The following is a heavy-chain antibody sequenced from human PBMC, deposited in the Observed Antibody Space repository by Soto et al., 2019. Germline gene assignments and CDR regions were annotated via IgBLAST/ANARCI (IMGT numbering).Heavy chain of an antibody. CDR3: ARTADEDTAMDN. J-gene: IGHJ4*02. Sequence: SETLSLTCTVSNGSLSSNYWSWIRQSPGKGLEWIGYIYYSGSTNYNPSLKSRVTISVDTSKNQFSLKLSSVTAADTAVYYCARTADEDTAMDNWGQGTLVTVSS. V-gene: IGHV4-59*01. CDR1: NGSLSSNY. D-gene: IGHD5-18*01. CDR2: IYYSGST.